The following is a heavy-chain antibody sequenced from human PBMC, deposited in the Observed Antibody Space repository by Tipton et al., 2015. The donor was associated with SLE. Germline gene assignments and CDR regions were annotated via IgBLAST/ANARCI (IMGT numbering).Heavy chain of an antibody. D-gene: IGHD5-24*01. Sequence: SLRLSCSASGFTFSSYAMHWVRQAPGKGLEWVSAISGSGGSTYYADSVKGRFTISRDNSKNTLYLQMNSLRAEDTAVYYCARENIGYNYAFDMWGQGTMVTVSS. CDR2: ISGSGGST. CDR3: ARENIGYNYAFDM. J-gene: IGHJ3*02. V-gene: IGHV3-64*04. CDR1: GFTFSSYA.